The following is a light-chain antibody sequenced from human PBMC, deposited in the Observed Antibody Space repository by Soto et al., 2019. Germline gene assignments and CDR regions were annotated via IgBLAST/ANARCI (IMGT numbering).Light chain of an antibody. CDR3: QQYYIKPPWT. J-gene: IGKJ1*01. Sequence: DIVMTQSPASLAVSLGERATINCKSSQSVLSSSNNKNYLAWYQQKPGQPPKLLFHWASTRESGVPDRFSGGGSGTEFALTISSLQAEDVAGYYCQQYYIKPPWTFGQGTKVEVK. CDR2: WAS. V-gene: IGKV4-1*01. CDR1: QSVLSSSNNKNY.